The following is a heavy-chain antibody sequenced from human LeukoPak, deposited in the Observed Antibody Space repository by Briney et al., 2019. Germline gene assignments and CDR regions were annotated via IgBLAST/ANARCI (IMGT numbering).Heavy chain of an antibody. J-gene: IGHJ4*02. D-gene: IGHD2-2*01. Sequence: PGGSLRLSCAASGFTFSSYAMHWVRQAPGKGLEWVAVISYDGSNKYYADSVKGRFTISRDNSENTLYLQMNSLRAEDTAVYYCAAIVVVPAAPAGRYFDYWGQGTLVTVSS. CDR2: ISYDGSNK. CDR1: GFTFSSYA. V-gene: IGHV3-30-3*01. CDR3: AAIVVVPAAPAGRYFDY.